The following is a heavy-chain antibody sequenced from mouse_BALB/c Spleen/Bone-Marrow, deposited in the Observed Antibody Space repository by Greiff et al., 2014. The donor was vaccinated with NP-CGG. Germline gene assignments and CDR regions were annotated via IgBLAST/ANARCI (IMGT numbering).Heavy chain of an antibody. CDR1: GYTFSSYR. D-gene: IGHD1-2*01. J-gene: IGHJ3*01. CDR3: ARRGHGFARFAY. Sequence: VQLQQSGTELMKPGASVKISCKATGYTFSSYRIEWVNQRPGHGLEWIGEILPGSGSTNYNEKFKGKATFTADTSSNTAYMQLSSLTSEDSAVYYCARRGHGFARFAYWGQGTLVTVSA. V-gene: IGHV1-9*01. CDR2: ILPGSGST.